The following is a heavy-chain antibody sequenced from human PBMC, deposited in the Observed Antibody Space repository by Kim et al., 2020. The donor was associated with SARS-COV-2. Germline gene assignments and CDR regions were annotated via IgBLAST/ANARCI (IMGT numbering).Heavy chain of an antibody. J-gene: IGHJ4*02. Sequence: AVALTGRFTISRDNSKNTLYQQMNSLRAEDTAVYYCAKSPNRVSTFGFDYWGQGTLVTVSS. V-gene: IGHV3-23*01. CDR3: AKSPNRVSTFGFDY. D-gene: IGHD3-10*02.